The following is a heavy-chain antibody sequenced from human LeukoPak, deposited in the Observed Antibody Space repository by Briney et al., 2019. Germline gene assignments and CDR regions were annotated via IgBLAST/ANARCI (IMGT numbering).Heavy chain of an antibody. V-gene: IGHV3-30*02. CDR2: IRYDGSHK. D-gene: IGHD3-10*01. CDR1: GFIFSNYG. J-gene: IGHJ5*02. CDR3: AKDLLKEGSYGSGIDWFDP. Sequence: GGSLRLSCAVSGFIFSNYGMHWVRQAPGKGLEWVSFIRYDGSHKHYADSVKGRFTISRENSKKTLYLQMNSLRPEDTAMYYCAKDLLKEGSYGSGIDWFDPWGQGAQVTVSS.